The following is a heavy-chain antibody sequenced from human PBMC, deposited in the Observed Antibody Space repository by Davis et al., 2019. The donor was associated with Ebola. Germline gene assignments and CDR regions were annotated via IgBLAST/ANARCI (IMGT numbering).Heavy chain of an antibody. CDR2: VRSHGSDD. Sequence: GGSLILSCAASGFPFLIFDMHWVRQAPGRGLEWVAFVRSHGSDDHYADSVKGRFTISRDNSKNTLYLQMNSLRPEDTAVYYCARDSDDYCFDYWGQGTLVTVSS. CDR1: GFPFLIFD. V-gene: IGHV3-30*02. D-gene: IGHD2-21*02. J-gene: IGHJ4*02. CDR3: ARDSDDYCFDY.